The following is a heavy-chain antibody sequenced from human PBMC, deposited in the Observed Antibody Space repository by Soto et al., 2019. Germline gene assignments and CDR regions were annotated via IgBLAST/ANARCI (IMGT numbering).Heavy chain of an antibody. J-gene: IGHJ4*02. CDR2: IYWDDDK. Sequence: SGPTLVNPTQTLTLTCTFSGFSLSTSGVGVGWICQPPGKALEWLALIYWDDDKRYSPSLKSRLTITNDTSKNQVVLTMTNMDPVDTATYYCAHKGDEYSSGWYRFFDYWGQGTLVTVSS. D-gene: IGHD6-19*01. V-gene: IGHV2-5*02. CDR3: AHKGDEYSSGWYRFFDY. CDR1: GFSLSTSGVG.